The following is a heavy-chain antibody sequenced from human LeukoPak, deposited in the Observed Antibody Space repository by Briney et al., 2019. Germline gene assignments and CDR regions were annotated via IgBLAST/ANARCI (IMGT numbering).Heavy chain of an antibody. CDR2: INHGGVS. V-gene: IGHV4-34*01. CDR3: ARGPMITFGRVIGNFDY. D-gene: IGHD3-16*02. J-gene: IGHJ4*02. CDR1: SGSFSDYY. Sequence: SETLSLTCAVYSGSFSDYYWSWIRQPPGKGLEWIGEINHGGVSNYNPSLKSRVTISVDTSKNLFSLKLSSVTAADTAVYYCARGPMITFGRVIGNFDYWGQGTLVTISS.